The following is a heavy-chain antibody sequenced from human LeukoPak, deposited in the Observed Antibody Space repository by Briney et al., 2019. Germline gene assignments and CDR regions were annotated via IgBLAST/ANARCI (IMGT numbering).Heavy chain of an antibody. CDR2: IYYSGST. V-gene: IGHV4-31*03. CDR1: GGSISSGGYY. D-gene: IGHD4-11*01. J-gene: IGHJ6*03. Sequence: SETLPLTCTVSGGSISSGGYYWSWIRQHPGKGLEWIGYIYYSGSTYYNPSLKSRVTISVDTSKNQFSLKLSSVTAADTAVYYCAGSTVTATQYYYYYYMDVWGKGTTVTVSS. CDR3: AGSTVTATQYYYYYYMDV.